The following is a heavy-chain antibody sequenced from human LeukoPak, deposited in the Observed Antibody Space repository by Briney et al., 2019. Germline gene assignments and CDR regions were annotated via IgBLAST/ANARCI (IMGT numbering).Heavy chain of an antibody. D-gene: IGHD2-15*01. V-gene: IGHV3-23*01. CDR1: GFTFSSYA. CDR2: ISGSGGST. Sequence: GSLRLSCAASGFTFSSYAMSWVRQAPGKGLEWVSAISGSGGSTYYADSVKGRFTISRDNSKNTLYLQMNSLRAEDTAVYYCAINKEVVVAATGTFDYWGQGTLVTVSS. J-gene: IGHJ4*02. CDR3: AINKEVVVAATGTFDY.